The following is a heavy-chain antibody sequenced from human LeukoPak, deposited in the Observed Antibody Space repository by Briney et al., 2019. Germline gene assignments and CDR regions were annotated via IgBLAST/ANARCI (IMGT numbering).Heavy chain of an antibody. D-gene: IGHD6-19*01. CDR2: ISGSGGST. J-gene: IGHJ4*02. CDR3: AKGDRAVAGHNYFDY. V-gene: IGHV3-23*01. Sequence: GGSLRLSCAASGFTFSNYGMSWVRQAPGKGLEWVSAISGSGGSTYYADSVKGRFTISRDNSKNTLYLQMNSLRAEDTAVYYCAKGDRAVAGHNYFDYWGQGTLVTVSS. CDR1: GFTFSNYG.